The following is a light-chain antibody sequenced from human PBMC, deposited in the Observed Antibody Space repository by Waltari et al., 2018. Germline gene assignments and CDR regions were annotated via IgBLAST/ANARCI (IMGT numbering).Light chain of an antibody. J-gene: IGKJ2*02. CDR2: GAS. Sequence: EIVLTQSPGTLSLSPGERATLSCRASQSVSSSYLAWYQQKPGQAPRLLIYGASSRATGIPDRFSGSGSGTDFILTISRLEPEDFAVYYCQQYGSSSCTFGQGTKLEI. CDR3: QQYGSSSCT. V-gene: IGKV3-20*01. CDR1: QSVSSSY.